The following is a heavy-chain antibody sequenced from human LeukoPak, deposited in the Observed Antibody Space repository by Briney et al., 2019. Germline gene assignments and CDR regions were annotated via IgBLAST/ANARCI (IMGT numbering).Heavy chain of an antibody. CDR2: IIPILGIA. J-gene: IGHJ4*02. D-gene: IGHD1-26*01. Sequence: SVRVSCKASGGTFSSYAISWVRQAPGQGLEWMGRIIPILGIANYAQKFQGRVTITADKSTSTAYMELSSLRSEDTAVYYCARDRGSYELDYWGQGTLVTVSS. V-gene: IGHV1-69*04. CDR3: ARDRGSYELDY. CDR1: GGTFSSYA.